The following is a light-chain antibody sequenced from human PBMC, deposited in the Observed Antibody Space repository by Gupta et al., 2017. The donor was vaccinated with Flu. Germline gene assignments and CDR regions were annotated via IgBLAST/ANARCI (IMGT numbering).Light chain of an antibody. CDR3: QQGHNFPRS. CDR2: SAS. V-gene: IGKV1-9*01. J-gene: IGKJ2*04. Sequence: DIQLTHSPSFLSASVGDRVTITCRASQGSSSDLAWYQQKPGEAPKLLIYSASTVQRGVPSRFNGSGSGTEFSLTISSLQPEDFATYFCQQGHNFPRSFGQGTKLEIK. CDR1: QGSSSD.